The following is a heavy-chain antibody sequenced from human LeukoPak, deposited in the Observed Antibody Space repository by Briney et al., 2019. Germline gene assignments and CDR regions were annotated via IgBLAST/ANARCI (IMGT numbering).Heavy chain of an antibody. CDR3: ARVGEYGSGSYLAY. V-gene: IGHV1-2*02. CDR1: GYTFTSNY. D-gene: IGHD3-10*01. Sequence: ASVKVSCKAFGYTFTSNYIHWVRQAPGQGLEWMGWINPNSGGTNYAQKFQGRVTMTRDTSLSTAYMELSRLRSDDTASYYCARVGEYGSGSYLAYWGKGMLVTVSS. J-gene: IGHJ4*02. CDR2: INPNSGGT.